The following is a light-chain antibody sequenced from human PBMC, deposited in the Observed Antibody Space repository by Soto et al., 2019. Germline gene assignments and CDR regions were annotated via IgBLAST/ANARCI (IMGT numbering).Light chain of an antibody. CDR3: QQYGSSAS. V-gene: IGKV3D-20*01. CDR2: DTS. CDR1: QSISSSF. Sequence: EIVLTQSPGTLSLSPGEGATLSCRASQSISSSFLAWYQQKPGLAPRLILYDTSFRATGIPDRFSGSGSGTDFTLTISRLDPEDFAVYYCQQYGSSASFGQGTKVDIK. J-gene: IGKJ1*01.